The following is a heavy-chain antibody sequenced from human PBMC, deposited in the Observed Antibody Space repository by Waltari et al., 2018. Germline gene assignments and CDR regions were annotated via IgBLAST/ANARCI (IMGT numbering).Heavy chain of an antibody. Sequence: EVQLVEYGGGLVQPGESLRLSCAASGFPFSSYWMHWVRQAPGKGLAGAPRINTEWSITSDADSVMGRTTISRDNAKNTLYLQMNSLPVDDTAVDYCAELSSSAFHIWGQGTMVTVSS. CDR3: AELSSSAFHI. CDR1: GFPFSSYW. J-gene: IGHJ3*02. V-gene: IGHV3-74*01. D-gene: IGHD1-7*01. CDR2: INTEWSIT.